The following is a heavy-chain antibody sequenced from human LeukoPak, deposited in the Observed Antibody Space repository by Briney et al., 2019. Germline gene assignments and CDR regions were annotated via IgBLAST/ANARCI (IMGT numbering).Heavy chain of an antibody. J-gene: IGHJ4*02. CDR3: ATGNFGEPLPFGY. CDR1: GGYFSGYY. CDR2: INHSGST. Sequence: SETLSLTCAVYGGYFSGYYWSWIRQPPGKGLEWIGEINHSGSTNYNPSLKSRVTISVDTSKNQFSLKLSSVTAADTAVYYCATGNFGEPLPFGYWGQGTLVTVSS. D-gene: IGHD3-10*01. V-gene: IGHV4-34*01.